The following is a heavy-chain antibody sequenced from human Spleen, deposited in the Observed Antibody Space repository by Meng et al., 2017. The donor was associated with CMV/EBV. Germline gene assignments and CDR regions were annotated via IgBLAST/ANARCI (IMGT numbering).Heavy chain of an antibody. CDR1: GYTFTSYD. CDR2: ISAYNGNA. CDR3: AREGGGNGANWFDP. D-gene: IGHD3-16*01. J-gene: IGHJ5*02. V-gene: IGHV1-18*01. Sequence: ASVKVSCKASGYTFTSYDISWVRQAPGHGLEWMGWISAYNGNANYAQKLQGRVTMTTDTSTSTAYMELRSLRSDDTAVYYCAREGGGNGANWFDPWGQGTLVPVSS.